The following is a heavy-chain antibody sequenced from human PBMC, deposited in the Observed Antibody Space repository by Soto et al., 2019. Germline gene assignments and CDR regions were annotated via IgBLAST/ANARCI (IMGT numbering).Heavy chain of an antibody. CDR3: ARHRYSYGVYYFDY. CDR2: IYYSGST. Sequence: SETLSLTCIVSGGSISNYYWSWIRQPPGKGLEWIRYIYYSGSTNYNPSLTSRVTISVDTSKNQFSLKLSSVTAADTAVYYCARHRYSYGVYYFDYWGQGTLVTVS. CDR1: GGSISNYY. D-gene: IGHD5-18*01. J-gene: IGHJ4*02. V-gene: IGHV4-59*08.